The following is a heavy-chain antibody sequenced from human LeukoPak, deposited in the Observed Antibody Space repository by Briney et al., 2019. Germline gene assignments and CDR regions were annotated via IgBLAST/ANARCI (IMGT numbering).Heavy chain of an antibody. D-gene: IGHD1-26*01. Sequence: SETLSLTCAVYGGSFSGYYCTWIRQAPGKGLEWIGEIHPSGSTNYNLSLMSRVSLSLDTSKNQFSLRLSSVTAADTAVYFCARGLDTYKSGVDWGQGTLVTVSS. CDR1: GGSFSGYY. CDR3: ARGLDTYKSGVD. V-gene: IGHV4-34*01. CDR2: IHPSGST. J-gene: IGHJ4*02.